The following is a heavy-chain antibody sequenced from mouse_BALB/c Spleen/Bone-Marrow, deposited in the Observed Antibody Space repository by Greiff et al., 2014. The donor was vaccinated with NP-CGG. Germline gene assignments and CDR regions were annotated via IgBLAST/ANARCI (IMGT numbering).Heavy chain of an antibody. CDR1: GYTFSDFY. Sequence: EVKLVESGGGLVQPGGSLRLSCATSGYTFSDFYMEWVRQPPGKRLEWIAASRNKANDYTTEYSASVKGRLIVSRDTSQSILYLQMNALRAEDTAIYYCARDPDAMDYWGQGTSVTVSS. CDR2: SRNKANDYTT. CDR3: ARDPDAMDY. J-gene: IGHJ4*01. V-gene: IGHV7-1*02.